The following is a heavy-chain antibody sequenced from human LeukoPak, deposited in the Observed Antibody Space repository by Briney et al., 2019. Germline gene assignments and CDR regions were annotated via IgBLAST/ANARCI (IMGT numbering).Heavy chain of an antibody. CDR1: GFTFSSYA. CDR3: ARDSEPQLRFFGEYFDY. J-gene: IGHJ4*02. D-gene: IGHD3-3*01. V-gene: IGHV3-30-3*01. Sequence: GGSLRLSCAASGFTFSSYAMHWVRQAPGKGLEWVAVISYDGSNKYYADSVKGRFTISRDNSKNTLCLQMNSLRAEDTAVYYCARDSEPQLRFFGEYFDYWGQGTLVTVSS. CDR2: ISYDGSNK.